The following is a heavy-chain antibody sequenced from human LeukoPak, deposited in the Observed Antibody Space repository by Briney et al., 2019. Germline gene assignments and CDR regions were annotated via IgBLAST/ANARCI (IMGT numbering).Heavy chain of an antibody. CDR1: GYSISSGYY. Sequence: SETLSLTCAVSGYSISSGYYWGWIRQPPGKGLEWIGSIYYTGNTYYNPSLKSRVTISVDTSKNQFSLKLSSVTAADTAVYYCASRSEYHVYAYWGQGTLVTVSS. V-gene: IGHV4-38-2*01. D-gene: IGHD5/OR15-5a*01. J-gene: IGHJ4*02. CDR3: ASRSEYHVYAY. CDR2: IYYTGNT.